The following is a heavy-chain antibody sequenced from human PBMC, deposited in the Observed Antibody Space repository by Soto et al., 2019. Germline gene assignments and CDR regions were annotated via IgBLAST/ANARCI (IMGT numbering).Heavy chain of an antibody. CDR1: GFTFGRFT. J-gene: IGHJ3*01. D-gene: IGHD3-22*01. Sequence: GGSLRLSCAASGFTFGRFTLNRVRQAPGKGLEWVSSISGTSTYMYYADSVKGRFTISRDNAKNSLYLQMKSLRAEDTAVYFCARDHPDSSGYFYGGDGFDFWGQGTMVTVSS. CDR3: ARDHPDSSGYFYGGDGFDF. V-gene: IGHV3-21*01. CDR2: ISGTSTYM.